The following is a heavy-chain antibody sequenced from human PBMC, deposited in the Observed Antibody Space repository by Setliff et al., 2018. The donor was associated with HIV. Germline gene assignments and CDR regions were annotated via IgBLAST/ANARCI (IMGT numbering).Heavy chain of an antibody. Sequence: PSETLSLTCTVSGGSISSGSDYWSWIRQPAGKGLESIGQIHISGTTNYNPSLKSRVTISIDTSKHQFSLKLTSVTAADTAVYYCARRGYNYGYFDYWGQGTLVTVSS. D-gene: IGHD5-18*01. CDR3: ARRGYNYGYFDY. CDR2: IHISGTT. CDR1: GGSISSGSDY. V-gene: IGHV4-61*09. J-gene: IGHJ4*02.